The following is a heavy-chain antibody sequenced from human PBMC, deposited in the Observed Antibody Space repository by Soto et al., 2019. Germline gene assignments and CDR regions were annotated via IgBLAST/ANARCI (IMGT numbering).Heavy chain of an antibody. D-gene: IGHD2-15*01. CDR2: ISSSSSYI. J-gene: IGHJ4*02. Sequence: PGGSLRLSCAASGFTFSSYSMNWVRQAPGRGLEWVSSISSSSSYIYYADSVKGRFTISRDNSKNTLYLQMNSLRAEDTAVYYRARSCSGGSCYQQFDYWGQGTLVTVSS. V-gene: IGHV3-21*04. CDR1: GFTFSSYS. CDR3: ARSCSGGSCYQQFDY.